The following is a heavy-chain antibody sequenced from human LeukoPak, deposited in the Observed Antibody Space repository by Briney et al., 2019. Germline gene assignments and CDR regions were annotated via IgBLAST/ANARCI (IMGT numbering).Heavy chain of an antibody. CDR3: ASTPRNSSGWSNGDY. Sequence: SETLSLTCAVYGGSFSGYYWSWIRQPPGKGLEWIGEINHSGSTNYNPSLKSRVTISVDTSKNQFSLKLSSVTAADTAVYYCASTPRNSSGWSNGDYWGQGTLVTVSS. CDR2: INHSGST. D-gene: IGHD6-19*01. V-gene: IGHV4-34*01. J-gene: IGHJ4*02. CDR1: GGSFSGYY.